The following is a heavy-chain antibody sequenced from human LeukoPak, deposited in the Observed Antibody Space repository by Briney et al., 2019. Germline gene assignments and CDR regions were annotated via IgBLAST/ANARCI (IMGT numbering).Heavy chain of an antibody. J-gene: IGHJ4*02. CDR3: AKDKRGGYSGYDSELGD. D-gene: IGHD5-12*01. Sequence: EPGGSLRLSCAASGFTFSSYEMNWVRQAPGKGLEWVSYISSSGSTIYYADSVKGRFTISRDNAKNSLYLQMNSLRAEDTAVYYCAKDKRGGYSGYDSELGDWGQGTLVTVSS. CDR2: ISSSGSTI. CDR1: GFTFSSYE. V-gene: IGHV3-48*03.